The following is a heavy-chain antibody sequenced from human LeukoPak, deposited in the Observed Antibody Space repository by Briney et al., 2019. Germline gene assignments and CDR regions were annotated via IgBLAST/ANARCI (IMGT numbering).Heavy chain of an antibody. Sequence: RPGRSLRLSCAASGFTFDDYGMSWVRQAPGKGLEWVSGINWNGGSTGYADSVKGRFTISRDNAKNSLYLQINSPRAEDTALYYCARGGSSSPHDYWGQGTLVTVSS. D-gene: IGHD6-13*01. V-gene: IGHV3-20*04. CDR2: INWNGGST. J-gene: IGHJ4*02. CDR1: GFTFDDYG. CDR3: ARGGSSSPHDY.